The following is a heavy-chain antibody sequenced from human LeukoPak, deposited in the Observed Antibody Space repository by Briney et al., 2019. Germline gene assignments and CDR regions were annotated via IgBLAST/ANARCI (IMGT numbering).Heavy chain of an antibody. J-gene: IGHJ4*02. Sequence: SVKVSCKASGGTFSSYAISWVRQAPGQGLEWMGVIIPIFGTANYAQKFQGRVTITADESTSTAYMEMSSVRSEDTAVCYCARGPDWDCSSTSCPGTLDYWGQGTLVSAAS. CDR1: GGTFSSYA. V-gene: IGHV1-69*13. D-gene: IGHD2-2*01. CDR3: ARGPDWDCSSTSCPGTLDY. CDR2: IIPIFGTA.